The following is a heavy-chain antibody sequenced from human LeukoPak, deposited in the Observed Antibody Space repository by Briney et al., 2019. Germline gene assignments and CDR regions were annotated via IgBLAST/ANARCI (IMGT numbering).Heavy chain of an antibody. CDR1: GGSISSSSYY. V-gene: IGHV4-39*01. CDR3: ARGSSGFGGSWYVFLRRTINWFDP. J-gene: IGHJ5*02. Sequence: SETLSLTCTVSGGSISSSSYYWGWIRQPPGKGLEWIGSIYYSGSTYYNPSLKSRVTISVDTSKNQFSLKLSSVTAADTAVYYCARGSSGFGGSWYVFLRRTINWFDPWGQGTLVTVSS. D-gene: IGHD6-13*01. CDR2: IYYSGST.